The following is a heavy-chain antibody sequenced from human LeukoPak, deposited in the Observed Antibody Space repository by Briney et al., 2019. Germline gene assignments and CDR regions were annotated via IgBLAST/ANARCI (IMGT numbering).Heavy chain of an antibody. CDR2: IKSKTDGGTT. CDR3: TTTFDSSGFPA. CDR1: GLTFSNAW. V-gene: IGHV3-15*01. Sequence: GGSLRLSCAASGLTFSNAWMSSGRQAPGKGLEWVGRIKSKTDGGTTDYAAPVKGRFTISRDDSKNTIYLQMNSLKTEDTAVYYCTTTFDSSGFPAWGQGTLVTVSS. D-gene: IGHD6-19*01. J-gene: IGHJ5*02.